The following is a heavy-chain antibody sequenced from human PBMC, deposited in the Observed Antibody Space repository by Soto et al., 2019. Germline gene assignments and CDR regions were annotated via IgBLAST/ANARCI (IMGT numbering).Heavy chain of an antibody. CDR3: AGGGSSSGKVEDYYYGMDV. CDR2: IYYSGST. J-gene: IGHJ6*02. D-gene: IGHD6-6*01. V-gene: IGHV4-31*02. CDR1: GGSISSGGYY. Sequence: SETLSLTCTVSGGSISSGGYYWSWIRQHPGKGLEWIGYIYYSGSTYYNPSLKSRVTISVDTSKNQFSLKLSSVTAADTAVYYCAGGGSSSGKVEDYYYGMDVWGQGTTVTVS.